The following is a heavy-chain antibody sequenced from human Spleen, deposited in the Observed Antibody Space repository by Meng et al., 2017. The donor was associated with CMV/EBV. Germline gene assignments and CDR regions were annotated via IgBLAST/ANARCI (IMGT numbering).Heavy chain of an antibody. V-gene: IGHV3-74*01. D-gene: IGHD4-11*01. CDR3: ARVAHNDYSDYYYGMDV. J-gene: IGHJ6*02. Sequence: GGSLRLSCAASGFTFSSFWMHWVRQVPGKGLVWVSRVNGDGSSTRYADSVKGRFTISRDNAKNTLYLQMNSLRAEDTAVYYCARVAHNDYSDYYYGMDVWGQGTTVTVSS. CDR2: VNGDGSST. CDR1: GFTFSSFW.